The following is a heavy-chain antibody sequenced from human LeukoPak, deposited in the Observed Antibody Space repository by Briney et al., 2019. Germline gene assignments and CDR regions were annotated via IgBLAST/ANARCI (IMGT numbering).Heavy chain of an antibody. CDR2: INPNSGGT. D-gene: IGHD6-19*01. J-gene: IGHJ4*02. CDR1: GYTFTGYY. CDR3: AREGVAVAGPRRYFDY. V-gene: IGHV1-2*02. Sequence: GASVKVSCKASGYTFTGYYMHWVRQAPGQGLEWMGWINPNSGGTNYAQKFQGRVTMTRDTSISTAYMELSRLRSDDTAVYYCAREGVAVAGPRRYFDYWGQGTLVTVSS.